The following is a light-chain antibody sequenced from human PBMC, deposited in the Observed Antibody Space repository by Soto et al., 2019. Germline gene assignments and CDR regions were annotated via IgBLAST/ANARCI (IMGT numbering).Light chain of an antibody. CDR2: EVS. CDR1: SSDVGGYDF. V-gene: IGLV2-8*01. J-gene: IGLJ3*02. Sequence: QSALTQPPCASGSPGQSVTISCTGTSSDVGGYDFVSWYQHHPGKAPKLMIYEVSKRPSGVPDRFSGSKSANTASLTVSGLQAEDEADYYCSSYAGSNNLVFGGGTKVTVL. CDR3: SSYAGSNNLV.